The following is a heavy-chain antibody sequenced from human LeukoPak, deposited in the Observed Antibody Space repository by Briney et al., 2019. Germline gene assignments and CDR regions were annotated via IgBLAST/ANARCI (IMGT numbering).Heavy chain of an antibody. D-gene: IGHD2-2*02. CDR3: ARGIVVVPAAITGWFDP. CDR1: GGSISSGSYY. J-gene: IGHJ5*02. V-gene: IGHV4-61*02. Sequence: SQTLSLTCTVSGGSISSGSYYWSWIRQPAGKGLEGLGRIYTSGSTNYNPSLKSPVTISVDTSNTQFSLKLSSVTAADTAVYYCARGIVVVPAAITGWFDPWGQGTLVTVSS. CDR2: IYTSGST.